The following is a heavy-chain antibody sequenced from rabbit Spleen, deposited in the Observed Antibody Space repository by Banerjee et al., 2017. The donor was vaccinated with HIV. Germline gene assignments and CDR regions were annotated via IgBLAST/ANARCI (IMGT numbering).Heavy chain of an antibody. J-gene: IGHJ4*01. CDR2: INASTGKP. CDR1: GFSFSDRDV. CDR3: ARGYAYGYPGYAYGTSYFNL. V-gene: IGHV1S45*01. Sequence: QEQLEESGGGLVQPEGSLTLTCKASGFSFSDRDVMCWVRQAPGKGLEWIACINASTGKPVYATWASGRFTISRTSSTTVTLRMTSLTAADTATYFCARGYAYGYPGYAYGTSYFNLWGPGTLVTVS. D-gene: IGHD6-1*01.